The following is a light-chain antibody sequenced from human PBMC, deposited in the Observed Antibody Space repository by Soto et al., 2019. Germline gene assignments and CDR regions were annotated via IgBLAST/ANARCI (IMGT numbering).Light chain of an antibody. Sequence: DIVMTQSPDSLPVSLGERATITCKSSQNILYSSNNKNYLAWYQQRPGQSLHFLIYWASTRESGGPDRFSGSGPRTDFNLTISSLQAEDVAVYYCQQYYSPPHTFGGWTRVEIK. CDR1: QNILYSSNNKNY. CDR3: QQYYSPPHT. V-gene: IGKV4-1*01. J-gene: IGKJ4*01. CDR2: WAS.